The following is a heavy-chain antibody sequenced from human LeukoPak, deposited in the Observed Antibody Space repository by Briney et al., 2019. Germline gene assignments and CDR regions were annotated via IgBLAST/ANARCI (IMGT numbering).Heavy chain of an antibody. Sequence: GGSLRLPCAASGFTFTRYLMHWVRQVPGKGLDWVSRINEDGSITTHADSVRGRFTISRDNARDTLYLQMNSLRSEDTAVYYCARDLGGIAGSWGQGTLVTVSS. D-gene: IGHD1-26*01. J-gene: IGHJ4*02. CDR1: GFTFTRYL. V-gene: IGHV3-74*01. CDR2: INEDGSIT. CDR3: ARDLGGIAGS.